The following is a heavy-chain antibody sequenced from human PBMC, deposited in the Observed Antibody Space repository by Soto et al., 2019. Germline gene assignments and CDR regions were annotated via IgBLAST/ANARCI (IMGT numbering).Heavy chain of an antibody. J-gene: IGHJ5*02. CDR3: ARDPGYYDSSGYYYWFDP. CDR2: IYYSGST. D-gene: IGHD3-22*01. Sequence: PSETLSLTCTVSGGSISSGDYYWSWIRQPPGKGLEWIGYIYYSGSTYYNPSLKSRVTISVDTSKNQFSLKLSSVTAADTAVYYCARDPGYYDSSGYYYWFDPWGQGTLVTVSS. CDR1: GGSISSGDYY. V-gene: IGHV4-30-4*01.